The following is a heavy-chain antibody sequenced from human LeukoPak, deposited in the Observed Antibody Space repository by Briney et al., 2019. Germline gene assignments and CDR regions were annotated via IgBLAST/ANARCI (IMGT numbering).Heavy chain of an antibody. J-gene: IGHJ4*02. V-gene: IGHV3-64D*06. CDR2: ISSNGGST. D-gene: IGHD6-19*01. CDR3: VKDLGQQWLVSCFDY. CDR1: GFTFSSYA. Sequence: PGGSLRLSCSASGFTFSSYAMHWVRQAPGKGLEYVSAISSNGGSTYYADSVKGRFTISRDNSKNTLYLQMSSLRAEDTAVYYCVKDLGQQWLVSCFDYWGQGTLVTVSS.